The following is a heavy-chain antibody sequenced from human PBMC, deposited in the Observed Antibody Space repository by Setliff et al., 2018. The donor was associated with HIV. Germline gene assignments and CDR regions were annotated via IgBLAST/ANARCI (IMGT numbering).Heavy chain of an antibody. CDR1: GFIFSDYG. CDR2: IWYDGTTK. J-gene: IGHJ4*02. CDR3: AKDMASDLVHLFDY. D-gene: IGHD3-10*01. V-gene: IGHV3-30*02. Sequence: GGSLRLSCAASGFIFSDYGIHWVRQAPGKGLEWVAVIWYDGTTKYYADSVRGRFTISRDDSKNTLYLQMNSLRDEDTAVYYCAKDMASDLVHLFDYWGQGALVTVSS.